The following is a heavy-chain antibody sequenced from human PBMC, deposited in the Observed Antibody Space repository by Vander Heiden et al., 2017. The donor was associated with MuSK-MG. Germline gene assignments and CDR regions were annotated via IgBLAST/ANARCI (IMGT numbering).Heavy chain of an antibody. CDR1: GYTFTGYS. Sequence: QVQLVPSGAEVKKPGASVKVSCKAFGYTFTGYSVHWVRQAPGQGLEWMGWINPNSGGANYAQKFQGRVTMTRDTSISTAYMELSRLRSDDTAVYYCATVDSDAFDIWGQGTMVTVSS. V-gene: IGHV1-2*02. J-gene: IGHJ3*02. CDR2: INPNSGGA. CDR3: ATVDSDAFDI.